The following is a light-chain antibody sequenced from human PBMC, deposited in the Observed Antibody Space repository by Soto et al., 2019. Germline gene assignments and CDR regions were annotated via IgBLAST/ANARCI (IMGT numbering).Light chain of an antibody. V-gene: IGKV1-5*03. CDR3: QQYTSYLYN. CDR2: GAY. J-gene: IGKJ2*01. CDR1: QSIGHW. Sequence: DIQMTQSPSTLSASVGDRVTITCRASQSIGHWLGWYQQKPGKAPMVLIYGAYSLESGVPPRFSGSGSGTEFSLTISCLQPDDFASYYCQQYTSYLYNFGQGTKLEIK.